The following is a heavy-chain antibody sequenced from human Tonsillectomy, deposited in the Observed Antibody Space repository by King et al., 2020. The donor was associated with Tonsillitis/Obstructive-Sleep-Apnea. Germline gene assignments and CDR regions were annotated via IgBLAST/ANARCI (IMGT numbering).Heavy chain of an antibody. Sequence: EVQLVESGGGLVKPGGSLRLSCVASGFTFSSYSMNWVRQAPGKGLEWVSSISTRSSYIYYADSVKGRFTVSRDNAKNSLYLQMNSLRAEDTAVYYCARDHAVIAPWGQGTLVTVSS. V-gene: IGHV3-21*01. CDR3: ARDHAVIAP. J-gene: IGHJ5*02. CDR2: ISTRSSYI. D-gene: IGHD2-21*01. CDR1: GFTFSSYS.